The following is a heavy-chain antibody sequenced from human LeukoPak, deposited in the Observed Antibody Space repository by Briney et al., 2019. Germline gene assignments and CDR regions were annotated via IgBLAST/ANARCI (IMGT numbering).Heavy chain of an antibody. CDR1: GITFRSYS. Sequence: PGGSLRLSCAASGITFRSYSIRWVRQAPGKGLEWVAVMLHDGDVEHYADSVRGRFTLSRDNSGSTMFLQLNSLRAEDTAVYYCARDQGRPYYALFQDWGQGTLVTVSS. CDR3: ARDQGRPYYALFQD. CDR2: MLHDGDVE. D-gene: IGHD3-16*01. V-gene: IGHV3-30-3*01. J-gene: IGHJ1*01.